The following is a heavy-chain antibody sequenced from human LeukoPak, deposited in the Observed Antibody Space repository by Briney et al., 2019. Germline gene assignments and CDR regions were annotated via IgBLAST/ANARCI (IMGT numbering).Heavy chain of an antibody. CDR2: ISGSGGST. Sequence: PGGSLRLSCAASGFTFSSYAMSWVRQAPGKGLEWVSAISGSGGSTYYAGSVKGRFTISRDNSKSTLYVQMNSLRAEDTAVYYCAKVRAFGVAAYYFDYWGQGTLVTVSS. D-gene: IGHD3-3*01. J-gene: IGHJ4*02. CDR1: GFTFSSYA. V-gene: IGHV3-23*01. CDR3: AKVRAFGVAAYYFDY.